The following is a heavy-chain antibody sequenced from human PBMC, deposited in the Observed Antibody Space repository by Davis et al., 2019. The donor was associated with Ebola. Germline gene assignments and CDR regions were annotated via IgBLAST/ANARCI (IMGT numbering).Heavy chain of an antibody. J-gene: IGHJ6*02. CDR3: AREETVTTFMYIYYYYGMDV. CDR1: GFTFSSYA. Sequence: PGGSLRLSCAASGFTFSSYAMHWVRHAPGKGLEWVAVISYDGSNKYYADSVKGRFTISRDNSKNTLYLQMNSLRAEDTAVYYCAREETVTTFMYIYYYYGMDVWGQGTTVTVSS. CDR2: ISYDGSNK. V-gene: IGHV3-30-3*01. D-gene: IGHD4-17*01.